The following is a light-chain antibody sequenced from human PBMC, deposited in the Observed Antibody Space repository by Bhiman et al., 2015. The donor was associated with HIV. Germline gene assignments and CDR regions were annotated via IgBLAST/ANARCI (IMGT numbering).Light chain of an antibody. Sequence: QSVLTQPPSVSGAPGQRITISCTGSSSNIRAGYDVHWYQQLPGTAPKLLIYGNSNRPSGVPDRFSGSKSGTSASLAITGLQAEDEADYYCQSYDSSLYVFGTGTKVTVL. J-gene: IGLJ1*01. CDR2: GNS. V-gene: IGLV1-40*01. CDR1: SSNIRAGYD. CDR3: QSYDSSLYV.